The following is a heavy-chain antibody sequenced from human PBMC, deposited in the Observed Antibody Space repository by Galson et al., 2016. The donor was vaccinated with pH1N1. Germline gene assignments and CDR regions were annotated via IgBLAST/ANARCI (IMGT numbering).Heavy chain of an antibody. CDR1: GYTLTSYD. V-gene: IGHV1-8*02. CDR3: ARVPVYWYFDH. CDR2: MNHNNDNE. J-gene: IGHJ2*01. Sequence: SVKVSCKASGYTLTSYDINWVRQAPGKGLEWMGWMNHNNDNEDYAPKFQGRVTLTRNASINTAYMELSSLTSEDTAVYYCARVPVYWYFDHWGRGTLVTVSS.